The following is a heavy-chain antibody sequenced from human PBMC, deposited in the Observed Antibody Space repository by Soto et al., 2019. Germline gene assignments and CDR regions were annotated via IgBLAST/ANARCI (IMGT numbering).Heavy chain of an antibody. CDR2: INPNSGDT. Sequence: QVQLVQSGAEVKKPGASVKVSCKASGYTFTGYYMHWVRQAPGQGLEWMGWINPNSGDTNYAQKFQGRVTMTRDTSISTAYMELSRLRSDDTAVYYCARPLGYCSGGSCYRAEFDPWGQGTLVTVSS. J-gene: IGHJ5*02. V-gene: IGHV1-2*02. CDR1: GYTFTGYY. D-gene: IGHD2-15*01. CDR3: ARPLGYCSGGSCYRAEFDP.